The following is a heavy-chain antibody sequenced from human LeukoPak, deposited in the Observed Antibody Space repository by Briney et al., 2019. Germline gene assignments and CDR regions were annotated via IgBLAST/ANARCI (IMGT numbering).Heavy chain of an antibody. Sequence: SETLSLTCTVSGGSISSYYWGWIRQPPGKGLEWIGYIYYSGSTNYNPSLKSRVTISVDTSKNQFSLKLSSVTAADTAVYYCARHVAYCGGDCYPNWYFDLWGRGTLVTVSS. V-gene: IGHV4-59*08. CDR2: IYYSGST. J-gene: IGHJ2*01. CDR1: GGSISSYY. CDR3: ARHVAYCGGDCYPNWYFDL. D-gene: IGHD2-21*02.